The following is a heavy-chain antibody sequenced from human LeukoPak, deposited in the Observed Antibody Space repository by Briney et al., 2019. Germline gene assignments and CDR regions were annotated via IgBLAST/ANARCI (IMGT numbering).Heavy chain of an antibody. CDR1: GGSFSGYY. CDR3: ARGDYDFWSGYPNSWAFDY. CDR2: INHSGST. J-gene: IGHJ4*02. V-gene: IGHV4-34*01. Sequence: SSETLSLTCAVYGGSFSGYYWSWIRQPPGKGLEWMAEINHSGSTNYNPSLKSRVTISVETSKNQFSLKLSSVTAADTAVYYCARGDYDFWSGYPNSWAFDYWGQGTLVTVSS. D-gene: IGHD3-3*01.